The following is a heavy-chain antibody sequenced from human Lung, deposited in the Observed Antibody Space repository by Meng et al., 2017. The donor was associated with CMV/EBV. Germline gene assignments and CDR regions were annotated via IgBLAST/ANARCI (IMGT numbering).Heavy chain of an antibody. D-gene: IGHD3-3*01. CDR3: ARLDFWSGYHQKGVLGTEKLQY. CDR2: IFPADSNT. V-gene: IGHV5-51*01. Sequence: GEXXNISWRGSGYXFTNYWIGWVRQMPGKGLEWMGIIFPADSNTRYSPSSPGQVTITADKSISTAYLQWSSLKASDTAIYYCARLDFWSGYHQKGVLGTEKLQYWXQGTXVTVSS. CDR1: GYXFTNYW. J-gene: IGHJ1*01.